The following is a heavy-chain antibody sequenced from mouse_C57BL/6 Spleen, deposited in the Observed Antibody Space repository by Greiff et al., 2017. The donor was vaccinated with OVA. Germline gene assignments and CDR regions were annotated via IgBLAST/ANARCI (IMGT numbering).Heavy chain of an antibody. V-gene: IGHV3-6*01. CDR1: GYSITSGYY. CDR3: AIPYSGAMDY. J-gene: IGHJ4*01. D-gene: IGHD2-10*01. CDR2: ISYDGSN. Sequence: VQLQESGPGLVKPSQSLSLTCSVTGYSITSGYYWNWIRQFPGNKLEWMGYISYDGSNNYNPSLKNRISITRDTSKNQFFLKLNSVTTEDTATYYCAIPYSGAMDYWGQGTSVTVSS.